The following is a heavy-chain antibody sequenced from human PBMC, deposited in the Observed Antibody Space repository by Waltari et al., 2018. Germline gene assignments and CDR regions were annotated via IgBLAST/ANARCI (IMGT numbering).Heavy chain of an antibody. CDR3: ARDQTYGSGSYYDS. D-gene: IGHD3-10*01. V-gene: IGHV4-59*01. Sequence: QVQLQESGPGLVKPSETLSLTCTVSGGSISSYYWSWIRQPPGKGLEWIGYIYYSGSTNYNPSLKSRVTISVDTSKNQFSLKLSSVTAADTAVYYCARDQTYGSGSYYDSWGQGTLVTVSS. CDR1: GGSISSYY. J-gene: IGHJ4*02. CDR2: IYYSGST.